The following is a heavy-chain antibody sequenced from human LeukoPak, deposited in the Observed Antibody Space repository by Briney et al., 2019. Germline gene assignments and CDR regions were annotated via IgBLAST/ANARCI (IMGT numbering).Heavy chain of an antibody. CDR3: AREVIAAAAGGWNAFDI. J-gene: IGHJ3*02. V-gene: IGHV3-53*01. Sequence: GGSLRLSCAASGFTVSSNYMSWVRQAPGKGLEWVSVIYSGGSTYYADSVKGRFTISRDNSKNTLYLQMNSLRAEDTAAYYCAREVIAAAAGGWNAFDIWGQGTMVTVSS. D-gene: IGHD6-13*01. CDR2: IYSGGST. CDR1: GFTVSSNY.